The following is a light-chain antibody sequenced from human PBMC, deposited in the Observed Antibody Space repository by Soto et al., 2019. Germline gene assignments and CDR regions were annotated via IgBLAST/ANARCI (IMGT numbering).Light chain of an antibody. V-gene: IGLV2-14*03. CDR1: SSDVGGYTY. CDR2: DVT. J-gene: IGLJ3*02. Sequence: QSALTQPASVSGSPGQSITISCTGTSSDVGGYTYVSWYQHHPGKAPKLMIYDVTNRPSGVSNRFSGSKSGNTASLTISGLQAEDEADYYCASYTSGTPWVFGGGTQLTVL. CDR3: ASYTSGTPWV.